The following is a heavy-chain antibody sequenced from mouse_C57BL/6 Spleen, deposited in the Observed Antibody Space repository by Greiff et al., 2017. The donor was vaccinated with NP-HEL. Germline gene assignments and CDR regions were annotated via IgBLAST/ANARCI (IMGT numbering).Heavy chain of an antibody. Sequence: VKLQESGAELVKPGASVKMSCKASGYTFTSYWITWVKQRPGQGLEWIGDIYPGSGSTNYNEKFKSKATLTVDTSSSTAYMQLSSLTSEDSAVYYCLTGNAYWGQGTLVTVSA. CDR2: IYPGSGST. CDR3: LTGNAY. CDR1: GYTFTSYW. J-gene: IGHJ3*01. V-gene: IGHV1-55*01. D-gene: IGHD4-1*01.